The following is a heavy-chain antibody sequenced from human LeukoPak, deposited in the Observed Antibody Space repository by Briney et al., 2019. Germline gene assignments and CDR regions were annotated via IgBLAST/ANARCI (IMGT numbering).Heavy chain of an antibody. V-gene: IGHV3-21*01. Sequence: GGSLRLSCAASGFTFNTYTMNWVRQAPGKGLEWVSSISSGSSATHYADSVKGRLTISRDNAKNSLYLQMDNLRAEDTAVYYCATKRPGAYYFDYWGQGTLVTVSS. D-gene: IGHD6-25*01. J-gene: IGHJ4*02. CDR3: ATKRPGAYYFDY. CDR1: GFTFNTYT. CDR2: ISSGSSAT.